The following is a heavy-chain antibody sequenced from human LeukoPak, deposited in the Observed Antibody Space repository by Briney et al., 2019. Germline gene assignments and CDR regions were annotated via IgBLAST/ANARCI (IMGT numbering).Heavy chain of an antibody. J-gene: IGHJ4*02. CDR1: GGSLNSYY. CDR2: LYYSGST. V-gene: IGHV4-59*08. CDR3: ARHVWLQPFDY. D-gene: IGHD3-9*01. Sequence: PSETLSLTCSVSGGSLNSYYWSWIRQSPGKGLEWIVYLYYSGSTNYNPSLKSRVTISVDTSKNQFSLKLSSVTAADTAVYYCARHVWLQPFDYWGQGTLVTVSS.